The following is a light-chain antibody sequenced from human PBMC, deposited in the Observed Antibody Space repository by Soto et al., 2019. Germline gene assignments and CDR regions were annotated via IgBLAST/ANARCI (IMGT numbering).Light chain of an antibody. CDR2: GAS. CDR3: QEYTNWPRT. Sequence: LTQSPSTLPWSARERATLSCRASQSVSSYLAWYQQKPGQARRLLIYGASSRATGIPDRFSGSGSGTDFTLTISRLEPEDFVVYYCQEYTNWPRTFGQGTKVAIK. CDR1: QSVSSY. J-gene: IGKJ1*01. V-gene: IGKV3-11*01.